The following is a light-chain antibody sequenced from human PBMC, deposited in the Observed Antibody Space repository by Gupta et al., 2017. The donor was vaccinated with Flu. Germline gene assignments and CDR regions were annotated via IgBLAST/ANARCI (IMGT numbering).Light chain of an antibody. CDR2: ENN. CDR3: GTWDISLSAWV. CDR1: SSNVGKNH. J-gene: IGLJ3*02. V-gene: IGLV1-51*02. Sequence: HSVLTQPPSVSAAPGQKVTISCPGNSSNVGKNHVSWYRQLPGTAPTLLMYENNKRPSGIPDRFSGSKSGTSATLGITGLQTGDEADYYCGTWDISLSAWVFGGGTKVTVL.